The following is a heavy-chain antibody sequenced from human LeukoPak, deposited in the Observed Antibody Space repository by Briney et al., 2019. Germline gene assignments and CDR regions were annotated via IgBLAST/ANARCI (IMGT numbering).Heavy chain of an antibody. CDR3: AREFLEWLGPFDP. Sequence: ASVKVSCKASGYTFTSYDINWLRQATGQGLEWMGWMNPNSGNTGYAQKFQGRVTMTRNTSISTAYMELSSLRSEDTAVYYCAREFLEWLGPFDPWGQGTLVTVSS. V-gene: IGHV1-8*01. D-gene: IGHD3-3*01. CDR2: MNPNSGNT. CDR1: GYTFTSYD. J-gene: IGHJ5*02.